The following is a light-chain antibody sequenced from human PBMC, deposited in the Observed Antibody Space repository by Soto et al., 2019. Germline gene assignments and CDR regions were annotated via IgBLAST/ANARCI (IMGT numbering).Light chain of an antibody. V-gene: IGKV3-20*01. CDR1: QSVSNNY. CDR3: KQYGSSCT. CDR2: GAS. Sequence: EIVLTQSPGTLSLSPGERATLSCRASQSVSNNYLAWYQQKPGQAPRLLIYGASNRATGIPDRFSRSGSGTDFTLTISRLGPEDFAVYYCKQYGSSCTFIQGTMVEIK. J-gene: IGKJ1*01.